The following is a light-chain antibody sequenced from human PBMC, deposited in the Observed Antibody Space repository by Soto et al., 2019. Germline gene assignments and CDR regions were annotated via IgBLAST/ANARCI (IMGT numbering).Light chain of an antibody. J-gene: IGKJ2*01. CDR2: GTS. Sequence: EIVLMQSPGTLSLSPGERATLSCRASQSVSSGYVAWYQQKPGQAPRLLIYGTSNRPTGIPDRFSGSGSGTDFTLTISRLEPEDFAVYYCQQYGTSPPDTFGQGTKLEIK. CDR1: QSVSSGY. CDR3: QQYGTSPPDT. V-gene: IGKV3-20*01.